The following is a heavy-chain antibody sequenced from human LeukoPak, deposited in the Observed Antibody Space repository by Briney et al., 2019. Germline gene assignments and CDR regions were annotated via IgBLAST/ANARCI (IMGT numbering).Heavy chain of an antibody. Sequence: GGSLRLSCAASGFTFTNFAMHWVRQAPGKGLEWVTVISDDGNNKYFADSVKGRFTISRDNSKNTLYLQMNSLRAEDTAVYYCARAPESLDGYILFDYWGQGTLVTVSS. V-gene: IGHV3-30*03. D-gene: IGHD5-24*01. CDR1: GFTFTNFA. CDR3: ARAPESLDGYILFDY. J-gene: IGHJ4*02. CDR2: ISDDGNNK.